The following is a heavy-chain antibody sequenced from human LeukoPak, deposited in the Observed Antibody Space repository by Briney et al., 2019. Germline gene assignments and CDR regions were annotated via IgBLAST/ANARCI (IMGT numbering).Heavy chain of an antibody. CDR2: IKPNSGDT. CDR3: ARGLTESYLNFDF. CDR1: GYTFTGNY. V-gene: IGHV1-2*02. Sequence: ASVKLSCKASGYTFTGNYMHWVRQAPGQGLEWMGWIKPNSGDTNTAQEFQGRVTMTRDTSINTVYMELTRLNSDDTAVYYCARGLTESYLNFDFWGQGTLVTVSS. D-gene: IGHD1-26*01. J-gene: IGHJ4*02.